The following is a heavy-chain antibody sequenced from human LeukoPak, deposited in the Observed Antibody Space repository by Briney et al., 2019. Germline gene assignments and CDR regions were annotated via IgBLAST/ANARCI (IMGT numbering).Heavy chain of an antibody. CDR1: GGSISSGSYY. CDR2: IYTSGST. CDR3: AGEARSYGRYQVDY. V-gene: IGHV4-61*02. J-gene: IGHJ4*02. D-gene: IGHD5-18*01. Sequence: SQTLSLTCAVSGGSISSGSYYWSWIRQPAGKGLEWIGRIYTSGSTNYNPSLKSRVTISVDTSKNQFSLKLSSVTAADTAVYYCAGEARSYGRYQVDYWGQGTLVTVSS.